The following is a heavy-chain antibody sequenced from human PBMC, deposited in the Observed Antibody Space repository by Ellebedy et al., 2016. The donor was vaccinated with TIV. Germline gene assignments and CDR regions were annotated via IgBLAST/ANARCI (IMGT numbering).Heavy chain of an antibody. Sequence: GESLKISCAASGFTFGSYDMHWVRQAPGKGLEWVAFIRYDGSNKYYADSVKGRFTISRDNSKNRLYLQMNSLRAEDTALYYCANRGTSWVRKDYWGQGTLVTVSS. CDR2: IRYDGSNK. CDR1: GFTFGSYD. J-gene: IGHJ4*02. CDR3: ANRGTSWVRKDY. V-gene: IGHV3-30*02. D-gene: IGHD6-13*01.